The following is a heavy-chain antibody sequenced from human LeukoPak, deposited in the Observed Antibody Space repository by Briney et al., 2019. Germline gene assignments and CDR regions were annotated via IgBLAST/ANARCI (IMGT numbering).Heavy chain of an antibody. J-gene: IGHJ5*02. CDR3: AREPIAVADPGFDP. CDR1: GGSFSGYY. Sequence: SETLSLTCAVYGGSFSGYYWSWIRQPPGKGLEWIGEINHSGSTNYNPSLKSRVTISVDTSKNQFSLKLSSVTAADTAVYYCAREPIAVADPGFDPWGQGTLVTVSS. D-gene: IGHD6-19*01. CDR2: INHSGST. V-gene: IGHV4-34*01.